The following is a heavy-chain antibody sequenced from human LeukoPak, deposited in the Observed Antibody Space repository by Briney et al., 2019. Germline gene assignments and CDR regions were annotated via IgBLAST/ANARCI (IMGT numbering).Heavy chain of an antibody. J-gene: IGHJ4*02. V-gene: IGHV1-24*01. CDR3: ATSPLGYCSGGSCYQYYFDY. CDR1: GYTLTELS. Sequence: ASVKVSCKVSGYTLTELSMHWVRQAPGKGLEWMGGFDPEEGETIYAQKFQGRVTMTEDTSTDTAYMELSSLRSEDTAVYYCATSPLGYCSGGSCYQYYFDYWGQGTLVTVSS. D-gene: IGHD2-15*01. CDR2: FDPEEGET.